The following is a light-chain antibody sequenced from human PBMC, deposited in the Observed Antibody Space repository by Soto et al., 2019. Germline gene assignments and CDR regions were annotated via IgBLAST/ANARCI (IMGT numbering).Light chain of an antibody. CDR2: DAS. CDR3: QQRSKWPVT. J-gene: IGKJ4*01. CDR1: QTVSSS. V-gene: IGKV3-11*01. Sequence: EIVLTQSPATLSLSPGDGATLSCRASQTVSSSLAWYQQRPDQSPRLLIYDASNRATDIPTRFSGSGSETDFTLTISSLEPEDFTVSDCQQRSKWPVTFGGGTQVEIK.